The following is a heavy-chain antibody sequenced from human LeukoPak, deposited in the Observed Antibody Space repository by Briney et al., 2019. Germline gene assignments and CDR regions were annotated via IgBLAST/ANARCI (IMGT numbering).Heavy chain of an antibody. J-gene: IGHJ4*02. Sequence: PSETLSLTCTVSGYSISSGYYWGWIRQPPGKGLEWIGSIYHSGSTYYNPSLKSRVTISVDTSKNQFSLKLSSVTAADTAVYYCARDYYDSSFFDYWGQGTLVTVSS. CDR3: ARDYYDSSFFDY. V-gene: IGHV4-38-2*02. CDR2: IYHSGST. D-gene: IGHD3-22*01. CDR1: GYSISSGYY.